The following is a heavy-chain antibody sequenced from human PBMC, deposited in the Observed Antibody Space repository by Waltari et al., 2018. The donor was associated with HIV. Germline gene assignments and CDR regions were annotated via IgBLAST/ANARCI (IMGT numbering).Heavy chain of an antibody. CDR2: ISSCCDNT. Sequence: LDSGGGLVQPGGSLRLSCAASGFTFSTYAVSWVRQAPGTGLGWGSTISSCCDNTYCADSVKGRFTIARDNSKNTLFLQMNSLTAEDTAVYYCAARRCELLTFDHWGQGTLVTVSS. D-gene: IGHD1-26*01. J-gene: IGHJ4*02. V-gene: IGHV3-23*01. CDR1: GFTFSTYA. CDR3: AARRCELLTFDH.